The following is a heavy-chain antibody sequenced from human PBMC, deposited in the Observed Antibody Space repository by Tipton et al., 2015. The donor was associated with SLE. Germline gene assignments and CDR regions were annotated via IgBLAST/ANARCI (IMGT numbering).Heavy chain of an antibody. CDR1: GFTFNSFG. CDR3: VKDLPVFDF. CDR2: ITYDGSKR. V-gene: IGHV3-30*02. J-gene: IGHJ4*02. Sequence: SLRLSFAASGFTFNSFGMHWVRQAPGKGLEWVTFITYDGSKRYYADSVKGRFSISRDDSKNTLYLQMTSLRVEDTGMYYCVKDLPVFDFWGQGTLVTVSS.